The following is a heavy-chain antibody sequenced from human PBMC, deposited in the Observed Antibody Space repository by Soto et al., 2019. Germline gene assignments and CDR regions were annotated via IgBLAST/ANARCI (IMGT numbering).Heavy chain of an antibody. CDR3: ARDSSGMSPNIAVAGTFDY. CDR2: IYSGGST. V-gene: IGHV3-66*01. D-gene: IGHD6-19*01. CDR1: GFTVSSNY. J-gene: IGHJ4*02. Sequence: GGSLRLSCAASGFTVSSNYMSWVRQAPGKGLEWVSVIYSGGSTYYADSVKGRFTISRDNSKNTLYLQMNSLRAEDTAVYYCARDSSGMSPNIAVAGTFDYWGQGTLVTVSS.